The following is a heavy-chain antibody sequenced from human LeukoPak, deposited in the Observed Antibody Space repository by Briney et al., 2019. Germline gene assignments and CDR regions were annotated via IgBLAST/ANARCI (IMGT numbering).Heavy chain of an antibody. V-gene: IGHV3-21*01. J-gene: IGHJ4*02. D-gene: IGHD2-2*01. Sequence: GRSLRLSCAASGFTLSSYSMNWVRQAPGKGLEWVSSNSSSSNYIYYADSVKGRFTISRDNAKNSLYLQMNSLRVEDTAVYYCARGTCSSTSCSLFDYWGQGTLVTVSS. CDR1: GFTLSSYS. CDR2: NSSSSNYI. CDR3: ARGTCSSTSCSLFDY.